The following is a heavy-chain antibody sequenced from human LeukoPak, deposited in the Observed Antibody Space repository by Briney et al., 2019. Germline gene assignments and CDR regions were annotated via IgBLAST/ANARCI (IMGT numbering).Heavy chain of an antibody. V-gene: IGHV4-59*08. CDR3: ASAPVVPAAIYDFDY. Sequence: SETLSLTCTVSGGSISSYYWSWIRQPPGKGLEWIGYIYYSGSTNYNPSLKSRVTISVDTSKNQFSLKLSSVTAADTAVYYCASAPVVPAAIYDFDYWGQRTLVTVSS. CDR1: GGSISSYY. J-gene: IGHJ4*02. CDR2: IYYSGST. D-gene: IGHD2-2*01.